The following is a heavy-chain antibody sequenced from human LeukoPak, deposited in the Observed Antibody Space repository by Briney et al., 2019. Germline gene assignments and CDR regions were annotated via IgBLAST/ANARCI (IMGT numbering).Heavy chain of an antibody. CDR3: ASLFSGYCSSTSCPSDY. CDR2: ISAYNGNT. J-gene: IGHJ4*02. Sequence: ASVKVSCKASGYTFTSYGISWVRQAPGQGLEWMGWISAYNGNTNYAQKLQGRVTMTTDTSTSTAYMELRSLRSDDTVVYYCASLFSGYCSSTSCPSDYWGQGTLVTVSS. V-gene: IGHV1-18*01. D-gene: IGHD2-2*01. CDR1: GYTFTSYG.